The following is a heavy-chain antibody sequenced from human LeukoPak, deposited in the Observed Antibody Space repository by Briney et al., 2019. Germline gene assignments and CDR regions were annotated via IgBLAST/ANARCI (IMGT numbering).Heavy chain of an antibody. J-gene: IGHJ2*01. CDR2: IYTSGST. V-gene: IGHV4-4*08. D-gene: IGHD3-22*01. CDR1: GGSISSYY. Sequence: PSETLSLTCTVSGGSISSYYWSWIRQPPGKGLEWIGRIYTSGSTNYNPSLKSRVTISVDTSKNQFSLKLSSVTAADTAVYYCARAPKYYFDSSASWYFDIWGLGTLVAVSS. CDR3: ARAPKYYFDSSASWYFDI.